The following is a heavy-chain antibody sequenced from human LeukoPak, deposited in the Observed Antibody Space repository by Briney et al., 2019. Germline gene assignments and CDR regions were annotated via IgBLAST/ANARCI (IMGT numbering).Heavy chain of an antibody. J-gene: IGHJ4*02. D-gene: IGHD4-4*01. CDR3: ARATLPLKSKHFDY. CDR1: GFIFKNYW. Sequence: GGSLRLSCGASGFIFKNYWMNWVRQVPGKGLEWVAYIKQDGSEKYYVDSVKGRFTISRDNTKNSLYLQMNSLRAEDTAVYYCARATLPLKSKHFDYWGQGTLVTVSS. CDR2: IKQDGSEK. V-gene: IGHV3-7*01.